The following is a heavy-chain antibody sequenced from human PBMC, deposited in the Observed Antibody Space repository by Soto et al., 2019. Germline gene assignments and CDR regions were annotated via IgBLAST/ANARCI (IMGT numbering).Heavy chain of an antibody. V-gene: IGHV4-34*01. CDR2: INHSGST. CDR1: GGSFSGYY. J-gene: IGHJ3*02. D-gene: IGHD5-12*01. Sequence: SETLSLTCAVYGGSFSGYYWSWIRQPPGKGLEWIGEINHSGSTNYNPSLKSRVTISVDTSKNQFSLKLSSVTAADTAVYYCARGTNLDIVATIRSAFDIWGQGTMVTVSS. CDR3: ARGTNLDIVATIRSAFDI.